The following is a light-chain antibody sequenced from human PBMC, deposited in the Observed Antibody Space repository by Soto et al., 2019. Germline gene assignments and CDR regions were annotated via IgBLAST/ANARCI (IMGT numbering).Light chain of an antibody. J-gene: IGLJ2*01. CDR2: DVT. Sequence: QSALTQPASVSGSPGQSITISCTGTSSDVGGYNSVSWYQQYPGKAPKLVIYDVTNRPSGVSNRFSGSKSVNTASLTISGLQAEDEADYYCSSYTSSSTVIFGGGTKPPS. V-gene: IGLV2-14*01. CDR1: SSDVGGYNS. CDR3: SSYTSSSTVI.